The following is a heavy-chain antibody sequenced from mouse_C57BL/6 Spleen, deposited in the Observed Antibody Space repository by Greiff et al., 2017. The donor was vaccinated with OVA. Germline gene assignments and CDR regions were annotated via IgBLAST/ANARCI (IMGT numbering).Heavy chain of an antibody. CDR3: ARAIYGSPWYFEV. J-gene: IGHJ1*03. Sequence: QVQLQQPGAELVRPGSSVKLSCKASGYTFTSYWMHWVKQRPIQGLEWIGNIDPSDSETHYNQKFKDKATLTVDKSSSTAYMQLSSLTSEDSAVYYCARAIYGSPWYFEVWGTGTTVTVSS. D-gene: IGHD1-1*01. CDR2: IDPSDSET. V-gene: IGHV1-52*01. CDR1: GYTFTSYW.